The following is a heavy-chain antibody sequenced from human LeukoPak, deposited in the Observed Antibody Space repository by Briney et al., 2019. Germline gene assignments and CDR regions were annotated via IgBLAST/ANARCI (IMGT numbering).Heavy chain of an antibody. J-gene: IGHJ5*02. V-gene: IGHV4-59*08. CDR2: IYYSGST. CDR1: GGSISSYY. D-gene: IGHD3-16*01. CDR3: ASMPGGRFGFDP. Sequence: SETLSLTCTVSGGSISSYYWSWIRQPPGKGLEWIGYIYYSGSTNYNPSLKSRVTISVDTSKNQFSLKLSSVTAADTAVYYCASMPGGRFGFDPWGQGTLVTVSS.